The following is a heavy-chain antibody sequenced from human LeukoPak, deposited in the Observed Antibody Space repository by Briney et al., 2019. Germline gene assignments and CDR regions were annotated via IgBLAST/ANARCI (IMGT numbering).Heavy chain of an antibody. J-gene: IGHJ3*01. CDR3: ARDRRGEKDFDV. CDR2: NYADGYT. Sequence: GGSLRLSCAASGISVSNDYMSWVRQAPGKGLEWVSANYADGYTRDAASVKGRFSISRHNSKNTVYLQMDNLRPEDTAVYYCARDRRGEKDFDVWGPGTMVTVSS. CDR1: GISVSNDY. V-gene: IGHV3-53*04.